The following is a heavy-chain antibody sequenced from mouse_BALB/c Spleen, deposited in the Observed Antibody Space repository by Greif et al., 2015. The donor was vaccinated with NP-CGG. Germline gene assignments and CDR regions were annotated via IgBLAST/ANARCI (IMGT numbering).Heavy chain of an antibody. J-gene: IGHJ4*01. Sequence: EVKLQESGPELEKPGASVKISCKASGYSFTGYNINWVKQSNGKSLEWIGNIDPYYGGTSYNQKFKGKATLTVDKSSSAAYMQLKRLTSEDSAVYYCARGGGNYAMDYWGQGTSVTVSS. CDR2: IDPYYGGT. D-gene: IGHD2-14*01. V-gene: IGHV1-39*01. CDR3: ARGGGNYAMDY. CDR1: GYSFTGYN.